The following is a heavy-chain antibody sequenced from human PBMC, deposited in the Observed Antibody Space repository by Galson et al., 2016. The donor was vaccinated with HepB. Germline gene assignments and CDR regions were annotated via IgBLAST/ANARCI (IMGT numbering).Heavy chain of an antibody. CDR1: GFTFSSYA. CDR3: ARSQYYYANSGQLYYFDY. CDR2: ISNDGSNK. V-gene: IGHV3-30-3*01. J-gene: IGHJ4*02. D-gene: IGHD3-22*01. Sequence: SLRLSCAASGFTFSSYAMHWVRQAPGKELEWVTVISNDGSNKYYADSVKGRFTISRDNSKNTVYLQMDSLRAEDTAVYYCARSQYYYANSGQLYYFDYWGQGALVTVSS.